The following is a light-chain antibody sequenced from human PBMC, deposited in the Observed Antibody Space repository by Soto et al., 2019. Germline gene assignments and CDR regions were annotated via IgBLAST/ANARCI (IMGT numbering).Light chain of an antibody. CDR2: DVS. CDR3: SSYTNSGTYV. J-gene: IGLJ1*01. V-gene: IGLV2-14*01. Sequence: QSALTQPASVSGSPGQSITISCTGTSSDVGAYNYVSWYQQHPGKAPKLMIYDVSNRPSGISDRFSVSKSGNTASLTIFNLQADDEADYYCSSYTNSGTYVFGTGTKLTVL. CDR1: SSDVGAYNY.